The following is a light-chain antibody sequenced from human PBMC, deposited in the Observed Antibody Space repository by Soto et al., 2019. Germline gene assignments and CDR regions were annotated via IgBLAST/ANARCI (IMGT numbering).Light chain of an antibody. V-gene: IGKV1-27*01. CDR1: QDIRND. J-gene: IGKJ3*01. CDR3: QKCNIAPFT. Sequence: DIQMTQSPSSLSASVGDRVTITCRASQDIRNDLAWYQQKPGKVPKVLIHAASTLQSGVPSRFSGSGSGTDFTLTISGLQPGDVATYYCQKCNIAPFTFGPGTKVDIK. CDR2: AAS.